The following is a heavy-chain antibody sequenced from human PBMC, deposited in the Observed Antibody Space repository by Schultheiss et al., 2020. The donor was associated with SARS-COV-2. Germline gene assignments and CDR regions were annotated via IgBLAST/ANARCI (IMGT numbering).Heavy chain of an antibody. CDR2: IYFGGST. Sequence: SETLSLTCAVYGGSISSGSYYWSWIRQPPGKGLEWLGYIYFGGSTYYNPSLKSRVTISVDTSKNQFSLKLSSVTAADTAVYYCARGRYGGAAIWGQGTLVTVSS. CDR3: ARGRYGGAAI. D-gene: IGHD2-21*01. J-gene: IGHJ4*02. V-gene: IGHV4-61*01. CDR1: GGSISSGSYY.